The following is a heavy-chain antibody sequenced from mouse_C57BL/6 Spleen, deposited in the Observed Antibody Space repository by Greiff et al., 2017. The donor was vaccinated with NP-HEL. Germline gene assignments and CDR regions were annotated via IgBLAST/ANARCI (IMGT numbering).Heavy chain of an antibody. CDR1: GYTFTSYW. CDR2: INPGNGGT. J-gene: IGHJ2*01. V-gene: IGHV1-53*01. D-gene: IGHD1-1*01. Sequence: VQLQQSGTELVKPGASVKLSCRASGYTFTSYWMHWVKQRPEQGLEWIGNINPGNGGTNYNEKFKSKATLTVDKSSSTAYMQLSSLTSEDSAVYYCARHGSGGFDYWGQGTTLTVSS. CDR3: ARHGSGGFDY.